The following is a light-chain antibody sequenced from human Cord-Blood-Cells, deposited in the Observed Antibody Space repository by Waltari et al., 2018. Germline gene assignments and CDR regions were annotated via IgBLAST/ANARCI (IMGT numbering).Light chain of an antibody. Sequence: QSALTQPPSASGSPGQSVTISCTGTSSDVGGYNSVSWYQQHPGKAPKLMIYEVSKRPPGVPVRFPGSKSGTTASLTVPGLQAEYEADYYCSSYAGSNNFVCGTGTKVTVL. CDR2: EVS. CDR3: SSYAGSNNFV. J-gene: IGLJ1*01. CDR1: SSDVGGYNS. V-gene: IGLV2-8*01.